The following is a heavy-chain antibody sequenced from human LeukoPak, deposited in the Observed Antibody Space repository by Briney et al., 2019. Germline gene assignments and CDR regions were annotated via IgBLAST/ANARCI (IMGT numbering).Heavy chain of an antibody. V-gene: IGHV1-2*02. J-gene: IGHJ6*03. D-gene: IGHD2-15*01. CDR1: GHTFTGYY. CDR3: ARTPEGPYYYMDV. CDR2: INPNSGGT. Sequence: ASVKVSRKASGHTFTGYYMHWVRQAPGQGLEWMGWINPNSGGTNYAQKFQGRVTMTRDTSISTAYMELRRLRSDDTAVYYCARTPEGPYYYMDVWGKGTTVTISS.